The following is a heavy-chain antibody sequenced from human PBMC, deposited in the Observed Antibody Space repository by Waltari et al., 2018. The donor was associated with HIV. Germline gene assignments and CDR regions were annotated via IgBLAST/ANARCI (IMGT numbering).Heavy chain of an antibody. CDR3: AREMAIVVVPAAGGDAFDI. CDR2: IYYSGST. J-gene: IGHJ3*02. V-gene: IGHV4-31*03. CDR1: GGSISSGGYY. D-gene: IGHD2-2*03. Sequence: QVQLQESGPGLVKPSQTLSLTCTVSGGSISSGGYYWSWIRQHPGKGLEWLGYIYYSGSTYYNPSLKSRVTRSVDTSKNQFSLKLSSVTAADTAVYYCAREMAIVVVPAAGGDAFDIWGQGTMVTVSS.